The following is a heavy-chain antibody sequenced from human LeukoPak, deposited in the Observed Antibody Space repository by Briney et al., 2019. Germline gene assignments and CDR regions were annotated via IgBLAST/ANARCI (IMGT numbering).Heavy chain of an antibody. Sequence: SETLSLTCAVSGGSISSSNWWSWVRQPPGKGLEWIGEIYHSGSTNYNPSLKSRVTISVDKSKDQFFLRLTSVTAADTAVYYCANEGFGDSTVRWAQGTLVTVSP. CDR3: ANEGFGDSTVR. CDR1: GGSISSSNW. V-gene: IGHV4-4*02. D-gene: IGHD4-17*01. J-gene: IGHJ4*02. CDR2: IYHSGST.